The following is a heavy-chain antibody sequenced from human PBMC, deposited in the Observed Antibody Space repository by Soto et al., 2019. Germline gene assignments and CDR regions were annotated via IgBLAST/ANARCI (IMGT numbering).Heavy chain of an antibody. Sequence: PSETLSLTCAVYGGSFSGYYWSWIRQPPGKGLEWIGEINHSGSTNYNPSLKSRVTISVDTSKNQFSLKLSSVTAADTAVYYCARGGRKGSSWYYYYYGMDVWGQGTTVTVS. CDR3: ARGGRKGSSWYYYYYGMDV. CDR2: INHSGST. D-gene: IGHD6-13*01. CDR1: GGSFSGYY. V-gene: IGHV4-34*01. J-gene: IGHJ6*02.